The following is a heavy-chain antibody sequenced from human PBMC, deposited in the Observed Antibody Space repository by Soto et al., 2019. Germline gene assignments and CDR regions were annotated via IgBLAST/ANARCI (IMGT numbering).Heavy chain of an antibody. CDR2: INHSGST. D-gene: IGHD3-3*01. CDR3: ARGHGWLTTLWGGCLDY. Sequence: SETLSLTCAVYGGSFSGYYWSWIRQPPGKGLEWIGEINHSGSTNYNPSLKSRVTISVDTSKNQFSLKLSSVTAADTAVYYCARGHGWLTTLWGGCLDYWGQGTLVTVAS. J-gene: IGHJ4*02. CDR1: GGSFSGYY. V-gene: IGHV4-34*01.